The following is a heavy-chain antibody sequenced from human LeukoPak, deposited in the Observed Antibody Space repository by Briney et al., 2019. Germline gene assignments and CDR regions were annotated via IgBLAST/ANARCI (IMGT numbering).Heavy chain of an antibody. V-gene: IGHV1-46*01. CDR2: INPSGGST. Sequence: GASVKVSCKASGYTFTSYYMHWVRQAPGQGLEWMGIINPSGGSTSYAQKFQGRVTMTRDTTTSTVYMDLSSLRSEDTAVYYCATDDILTGSSEFDYWGQGTLVTVSS. J-gene: IGHJ4*02. CDR3: ATDDILTGSSEFDY. CDR1: GYTFTSYY. D-gene: IGHD3-9*01.